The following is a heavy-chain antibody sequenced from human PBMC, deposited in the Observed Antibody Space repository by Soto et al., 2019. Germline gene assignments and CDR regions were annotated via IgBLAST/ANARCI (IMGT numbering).Heavy chain of an antibody. D-gene: IGHD3-3*01. J-gene: IGHJ4*02. V-gene: IGHV1-3*01. CDR2: INAGNGDT. CDR3: AKDRALTIFGVVISSHFDF. CDR1: GFTFTKNA. Sequence: ASVKVSCKASGFTFTKNAIHWVRQAPGQGLEWMGWINAGNGDTKYSQNFQGRVTITADTSTTTAYMELSSLRSEDTAIYYCAKDRALTIFGVVISSHFDFWGQGTLVTVSS.